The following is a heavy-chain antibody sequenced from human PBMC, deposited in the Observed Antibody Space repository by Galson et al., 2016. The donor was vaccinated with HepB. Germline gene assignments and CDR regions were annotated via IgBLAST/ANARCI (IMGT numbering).Heavy chain of an antibody. V-gene: IGHV4-34*01. Sequence: LSLTCAVYGGSLSGHYWSWNRQPPGKGLEWIGEINHSGSTNYNSSLKSRGTISVDTSKNQFSLKLSSVTATDTAIYYCARGLTLDYWGQGTLVTVSS. CDR3: ARGLTLDY. CDR2: INHSGST. CDR1: GGSLSGHY. J-gene: IGHJ4*02.